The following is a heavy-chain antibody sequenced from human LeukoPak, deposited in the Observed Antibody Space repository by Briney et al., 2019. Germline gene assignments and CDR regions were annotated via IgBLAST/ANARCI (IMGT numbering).Heavy chain of an antibody. CDR3: AKDQVPDSAWSLDY. CDR1: GFTFSKYT. V-gene: IGHV3-23*01. Sequence: LGGSLRLSCAASGFTFSKYTMNWVRQAPGRGLEWVSAIYGTDGSTFYADSVRGRFAISRDNSKNMVYLQMNSLRVEDTAVYYCAKDQVPDSAWSLDYWGQGTLVTVSS. D-gene: IGHD6-19*01. CDR2: IYGTDGST. J-gene: IGHJ4*02.